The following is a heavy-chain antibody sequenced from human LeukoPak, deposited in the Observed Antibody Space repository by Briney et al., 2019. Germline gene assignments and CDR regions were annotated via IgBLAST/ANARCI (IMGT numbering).Heavy chain of an antibody. CDR2: IRYDGRNK. V-gene: IGHV3-30*02. CDR1: GFTFSSYG. D-gene: IGHD2-8*01. Sequence: GGSLRLSCAASGFTFSSYGMHWVRQAPGMGLEWVAFIRYDGRNKYYADSVKGRFTISRDNSKNTLYLQMNSLRAEDTAVYYCAKGMGYYYYYMDVWGKGTTVTVSS. CDR3: AKGMGYYYYYMDV. J-gene: IGHJ6*03.